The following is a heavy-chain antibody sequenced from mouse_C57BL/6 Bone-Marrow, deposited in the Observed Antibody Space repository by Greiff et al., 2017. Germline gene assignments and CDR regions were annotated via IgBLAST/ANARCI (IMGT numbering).Heavy chain of an antibody. D-gene: IGHD1-1*01. CDR1: GFTFSDAW. J-gene: IGHJ4*01. CDR2: IRNKANNHAT. CDR3: TGGYYYGSSYRGYYYAMDY. Sequence: EVQLVESGGGLVQPGGSMKLSCAASGFTFSDAWMDWVRQSPEKGLEWVAEIRNKANNHATYYAESVKGRFTISRDDSKSSVYLQMNSLRAEDTGIYYCTGGYYYGSSYRGYYYAMDYWGQGTSVTVSS. V-gene: IGHV6-6*01.